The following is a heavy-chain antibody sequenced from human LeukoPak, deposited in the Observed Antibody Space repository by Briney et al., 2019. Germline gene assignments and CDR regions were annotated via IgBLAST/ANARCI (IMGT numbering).Heavy chain of an antibody. V-gene: IGHV4-59*11. CDR3: GTIKRGDIYGYFDF. Sequence: SETLSLTCTVSGTSISSHYWSWIRQPPGKGLEWIGYVFNNVRTKDNPSLKSRLTLSADTSKNQFSLRLSSVTAADTAVYYCGTIKRGDIYGYFDFWGQGIEVTVSS. J-gene: IGHJ4*02. D-gene: IGHD5-18*01. CDR2: VFNNVRT. CDR1: GTSISSHY.